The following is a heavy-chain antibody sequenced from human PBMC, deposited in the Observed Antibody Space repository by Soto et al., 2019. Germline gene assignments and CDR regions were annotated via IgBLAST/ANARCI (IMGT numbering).Heavy chain of an antibody. CDR1: GDTFGRNA. J-gene: IGHJ4*02. V-gene: IGHV1-69*06. CDR3: ARDGDSADYGY. Sequence: QVQLVQSGAEVKRPGSSVKVSCKASGDTFGRNAIHWVRQAPGQGLEWMGGIIPMFPTTSYARKFRDRLTINADKSTSTAYMEMTSLRSGDTAVYYCARDGDSADYGYWGQGTLVTVSS. D-gene: IGHD2-21*02. CDR2: IIPMFPTT.